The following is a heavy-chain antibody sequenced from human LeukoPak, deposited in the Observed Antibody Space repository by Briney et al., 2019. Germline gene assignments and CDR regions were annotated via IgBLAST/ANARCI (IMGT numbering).Heavy chain of an antibody. Sequence: TLSLTCTVSGGSISSGSYYWSWIRQPAGKGLEWIGRIYTSGSTNYNPSLKSRVTISVDTSKNQFSLKLSSVTAADTAVYYCASNNRYSGSYYFDYWGQGTLVTVSS. D-gene: IGHD1-26*01. CDR3: ASNNRYSGSYYFDY. J-gene: IGHJ4*02. V-gene: IGHV4-61*02. CDR2: IYTSGST. CDR1: GGSISSGSYY.